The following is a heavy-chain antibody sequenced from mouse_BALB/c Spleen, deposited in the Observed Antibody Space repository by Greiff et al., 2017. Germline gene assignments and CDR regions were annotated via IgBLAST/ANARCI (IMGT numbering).Heavy chain of an antibody. V-gene: IGHV5-6-3*01. D-gene: IGHD2-3*01. CDR1: GFTFSSYG. J-gene: IGHJ3*01. Sequence: VQLQQSGGGLVQPGGSLKLSCAASGFTFSSYGMSWVRQTPDKRLELVATINSNGGSTYYPDSVKGRFTISRDNAKNTLYLQMSSLKSEDTAMYYCARDGDDGYSFAYWGQGTLVTVSA. CDR2: INSNGGST. CDR3: ARDGDDGYSFAY.